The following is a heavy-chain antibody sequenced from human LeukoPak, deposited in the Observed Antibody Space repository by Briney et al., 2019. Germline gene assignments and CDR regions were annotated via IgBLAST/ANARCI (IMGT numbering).Heavy chain of an antibody. Sequence: SETLSLTCAVYGGSFSGYYWSWIRQPPGKGLEWIGEINHSGSTNYNPSLKSRVTISVDTSKNQFSLKLSSVTAADTAVYYCARVPTYYDFWSGYQPSDYWGQGTLVTVSS. CDR2: INHSGST. J-gene: IGHJ4*02. CDR3: ARVPTYYDFWSGYQPSDY. V-gene: IGHV4-34*01. CDR1: GGSFSGYY. D-gene: IGHD3-3*01.